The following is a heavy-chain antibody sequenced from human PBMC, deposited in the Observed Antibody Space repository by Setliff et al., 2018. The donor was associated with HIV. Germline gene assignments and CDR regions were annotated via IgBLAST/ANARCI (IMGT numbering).Heavy chain of an antibody. J-gene: IGHJ6*03. CDR3: ARDGSGSSYYYYYMDV. D-gene: IGHD3-10*01. CDR2: IYTSGST. V-gene: IGHV4-4*07. CDR1: GGSISSYY. Sequence: SETLSLTCTVSGGSISSYYWSWIRQPAGKGLEWIGRIYTSGSTNYNPSLKSRVTMSVDTSKNQFSLKLSSVTAADTAVYYCARDGSGSSYYYYYMDVWGKVTTVTVSS.